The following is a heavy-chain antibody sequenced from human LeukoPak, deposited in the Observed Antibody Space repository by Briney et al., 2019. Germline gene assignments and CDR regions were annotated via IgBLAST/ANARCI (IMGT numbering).Heavy chain of an antibody. J-gene: IGHJ6*02. V-gene: IGHV1-3*01. CDR3: AREAGSSSWSYYYYYYGMDV. Sequence: GGSLRLSCAASGFTFSSYAMHWVRQAPGQRLEWMGWINAGNGNTKYSQKFQGRVTITRDTSVSTAYMELSSLRSEDTAVYYCAREAGSSSWSYYYYYYGMDVWGQGTTVTVSS. D-gene: IGHD6-13*01. CDR2: INAGNGNT. CDR1: GFTFSSYA.